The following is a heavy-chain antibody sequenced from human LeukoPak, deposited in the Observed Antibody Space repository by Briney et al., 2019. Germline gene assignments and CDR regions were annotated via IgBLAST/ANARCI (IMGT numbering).Heavy chain of an antibody. D-gene: IGHD6-13*01. CDR1: GYSISSGYY. CDR2: IYHSGST. CDR3: ARGQAAAGTTVDY. J-gene: IGHJ4*02. Sequence: SETLSLTCTVSGYSISSGYYWGWIRQPPGKGLEWIGSIYHSGSTYYNPSLKSRVTISVDTSKNQFSLKLSSVTAADTAVYYCARGQAAAGTTVDYWGQGTLVTVSS. V-gene: IGHV4-38-2*02.